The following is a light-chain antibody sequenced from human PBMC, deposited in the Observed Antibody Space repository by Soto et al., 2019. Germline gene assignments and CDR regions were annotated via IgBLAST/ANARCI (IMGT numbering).Light chain of an antibody. CDR3: CSYAGNSTFEVV. J-gene: IGLJ2*01. Sequence: QSPLTQPASLSGSPGQSITIPCTGTSSDVGSYNFVSWYQQHPGKAPKLMIYEGSKRPSGVSKRFPGSKSGNTASLTISGLQAEDQADYYCCSYAGNSTFEVVLGGGTKLTVL. CDR1: SSDVGSYNF. V-gene: IGLV2-23*03. CDR2: EGS.